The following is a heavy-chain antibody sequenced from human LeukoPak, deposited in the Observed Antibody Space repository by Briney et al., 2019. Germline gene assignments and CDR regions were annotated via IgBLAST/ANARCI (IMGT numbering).Heavy chain of an antibody. Sequence: PSETLSLTCTVSGGSISSYYWSWIRQPPGKGLEWIGYIYYSGSTNYNPSLKSRVTISIDRSKNQFSLKLSSVTAADTAVYYCARARDTTSGRNWFDPWGQGTLVTVSS. V-gene: IGHV4-59*12. CDR2: IYYSGST. D-gene: IGHD1-26*01. CDR3: ARARDTTSGRNWFDP. J-gene: IGHJ5*02. CDR1: GGSISSYY.